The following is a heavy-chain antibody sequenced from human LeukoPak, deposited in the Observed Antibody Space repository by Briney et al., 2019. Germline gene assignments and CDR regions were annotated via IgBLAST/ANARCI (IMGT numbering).Heavy chain of an antibody. J-gene: IGHJ4*02. CDR3: ARDASGGSGSYKYYFDY. V-gene: IGHV4-61*01. CDR2: IYYSGST. CDR1: GGSVSSGSDY. D-gene: IGHD3-10*01. Sequence: SETLSLTCTVSGGSVSSGSDYWSWIRQPPGQGLEWIGYIYYSGSTDYNPSLKSRVTISVDTSKNQFSLKLSSVTAADTAVYYCARDASGGSGSYKYYFDYWGQGTLVTVSP.